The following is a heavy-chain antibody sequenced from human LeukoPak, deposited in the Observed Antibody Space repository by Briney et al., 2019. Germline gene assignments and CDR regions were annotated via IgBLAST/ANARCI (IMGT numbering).Heavy chain of an antibody. D-gene: IGHD6-6*01. CDR3: ARDPSSYYYGMDV. Sequence: PSETLSLTCTVSGGCISSYYWSWIRQPPGKGLEWIGYIHYSGSTNYNPSLKSRVTISVDTSKNQFSLKLSSVTAAGTAVYFCARDPSSYYYGMDVWGQGTTVTVSS. V-gene: IGHV4-59*01. CDR1: GGCISSYY. CDR2: IHYSGST. J-gene: IGHJ6*02.